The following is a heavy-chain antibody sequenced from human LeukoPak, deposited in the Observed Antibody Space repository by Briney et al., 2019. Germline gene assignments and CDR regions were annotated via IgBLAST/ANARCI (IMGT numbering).Heavy chain of an antibody. CDR1: GFTFSSYE. Sequence: GGSLRLSCAASGFTFSSYEMNWVRQAPGKGLEWVAVISYDGSNKYYADSVKGRFTISRDNSKNTLYLQMNSLRAEDTAVYYCARDVGHGYNYGLIDYWGQGTLVTVSS. D-gene: IGHD5-18*01. CDR2: ISYDGSNK. CDR3: ARDVGHGYNYGLIDY. J-gene: IGHJ4*02. V-gene: IGHV3-30*04.